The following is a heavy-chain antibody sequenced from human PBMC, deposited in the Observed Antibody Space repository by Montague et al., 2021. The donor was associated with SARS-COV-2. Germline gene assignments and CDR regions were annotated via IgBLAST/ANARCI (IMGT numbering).Heavy chain of an antibody. D-gene: IGHD3-10*01. V-gene: IGHV4-34*01. J-gene: IGHJ6*02. CDR2: KKNSGST. Sequence: KKNSGSTNYNPSLKSRVTISVDTSKNQFSLKLSSVTAADTAVYYCARGRRILLWFGELLSGGDYYGRDVWGQGTTV. CDR3: ARGRRILLWFGELLSGGDYYGRDV.